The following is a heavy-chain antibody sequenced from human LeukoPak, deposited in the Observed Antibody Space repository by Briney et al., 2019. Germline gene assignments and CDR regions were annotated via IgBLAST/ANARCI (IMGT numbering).Heavy chain of an antibody. J-gene: IGHJ4*02. Sequence: PSETLSLTCTVSGGSIGDFFWSWIRQSPGEGLEWIGFIYENGRTSYNPSLKSRVTISVDMSKNQFSLRLTSMTAADTAVYYCARDWELGHWGRGILVTVTS. V-gene: IGHV4-59*01. CDR3: ARDWELGH. D-gene: IGHD1-26*01. CDR1: GGSIGDFF. CDR2: IYENGRT.